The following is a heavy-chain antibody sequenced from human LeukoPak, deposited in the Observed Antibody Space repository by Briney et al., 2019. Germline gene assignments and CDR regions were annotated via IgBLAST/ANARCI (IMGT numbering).Heavy chain of an antibody. CDR2: IGGGGDAT. J-gene: IGHJ4*02. V-gene: IGHV3-23*01. CDR1: GFTFSRYA. CDR3: AKGPYQLFTTFHFDY. Sequence: GGSLRLSCTASGFTFSRYAMAWVRQAPGKGLEWVSAIGGGGDATSYADSVKGRFTISRDNSKNTLFLQMNSLRAEDTAVYYCAKGPYQLFTTFHFDYWGQGTLATVSS. D-gene: IGHD2-21*01.